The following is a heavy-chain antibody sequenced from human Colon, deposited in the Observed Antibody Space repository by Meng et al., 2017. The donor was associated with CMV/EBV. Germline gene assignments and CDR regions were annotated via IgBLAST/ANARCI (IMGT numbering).Heavy chain of an antibody. V-gene: IGHV1-69*05. D-gene: IGHD1/OR15-1a*01. Sequence: SVKVSCKASGASFDSHTLTWVRQVPGQGLEWMGGIMPIYGRPNYAQRFRARVTITTDDSSTTAYMELRTLTSDDTAVYYGAGGSPPAGGEQPTRGLDLWGQGTQVTVSS. CDR1: GASFDSHT. CDR3: AGGSPPAGGEQPTRGLDL. J-gene: IGHJ5*02. CDR2: IMPIYGRP.